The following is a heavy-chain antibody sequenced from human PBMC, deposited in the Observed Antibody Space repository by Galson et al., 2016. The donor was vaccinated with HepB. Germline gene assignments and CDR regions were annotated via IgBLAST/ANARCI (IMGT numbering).Heavy chain of an antibody. CDR2: INHRGTT. CDR3: AGGSKATFVHRRLGGIFDS. J-gene: IGHJ4*02. Sequence: SETLSLTCGVYNGSLSSYYWSWLRQTPGKGLEWIGEINHRGTTNNNPSLKSRLSMSIDTAKNQFSLKLSSVTAADTAVYYCAGGSKATFVHRRLGGIFDSWGQGTLVAVSS. CDR1: NGSLSSYY. D-gene: IGHD3-16*01. V-gene: IGHV4-34*01.